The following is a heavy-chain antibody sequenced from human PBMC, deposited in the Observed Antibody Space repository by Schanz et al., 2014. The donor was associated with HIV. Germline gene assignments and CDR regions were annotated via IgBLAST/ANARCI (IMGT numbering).Heavy chain of an antibody. Sequence: VQLVESGGGLIQPGGSLRLTCVASGFTVSSNYMTWVRQAPGKGLEWVSVLYSGGRKYYADAVKGRFTISRDSSKNTVYLEMNSLRAEDTAVYYCARDGAMAFSLGMDVWGQGTTVTVSS. CDR3: ARDGAMAFSLGMDV. CDR1: GFTVSSNY. V-gene: IGHV3-53*01. D-gene: IGHD2-2*01. J-gene: IGHJ6*02. CDR2: LYSGGRK.